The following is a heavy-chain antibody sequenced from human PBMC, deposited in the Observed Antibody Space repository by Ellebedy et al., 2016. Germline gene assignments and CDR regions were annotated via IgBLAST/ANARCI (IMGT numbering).Heavy chain of an antibody. Sequence: ASVKVSCKASGYTFTSYAMHWVRQAPGQRLEWMGWINAGNGNTKYSQKFQGRVTITRDTSASTAYMELSSLRSEDTAVYYCARDAIVWLGYYYYYGMDVWGQGTTVTVSS. CDR1: GYTFTSYA. CDR2: INAGNGNT. J-gene: IGHJ6*02. CDR3: ARDAIVWLGYYYYYGMDV. D-gene: IGHD5-18*01. V-gene: IGHV1-3*01.